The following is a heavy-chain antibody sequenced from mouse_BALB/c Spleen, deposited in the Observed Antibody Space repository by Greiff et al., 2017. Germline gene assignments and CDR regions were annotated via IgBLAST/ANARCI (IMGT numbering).Heavy chain of an antibody. J-gene: IGHJ2*01. CDR2: IDPSDSYT. CDR1: GYTFTSYW. V-gene: IGHV1-69*02. Sequence: QVQLQQPGAELVKPGASVKLSCKASGYTFTSYWMHWVKQRPGQGLEWIGEIDPSDSYTNYNQKFKGKATLTVDKSSSTAYMQLSSLTSEDSAVYYCARNLYYGNPDFDYWGQGTTLTVSS. CDR3: ARNLYYGNPDFDY. D-gene: IGHD2-1*01.